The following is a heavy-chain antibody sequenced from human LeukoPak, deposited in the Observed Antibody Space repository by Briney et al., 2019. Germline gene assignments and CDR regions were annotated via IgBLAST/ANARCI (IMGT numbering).Heavy chain of an antibody. CDR3: ATPLDYYDSSGYHQGGD. V-gene: IGHV3-30*03. J-gene: IGHJ4*02. Sequence: PGGSLRLSCAASRFTFSNYGMHWVRQAPGKGLEWVALISYDGGNKYYADSVKGRFTISRDNSKNTLYLQMNSLRAEDTAVYYCATPLDYYDSSGYHQGGDWGQGTPVTVSS. CDR1: RFTFSNYG. CDR2: ISYDGGNK. D-gene: IGHD3-22*01.